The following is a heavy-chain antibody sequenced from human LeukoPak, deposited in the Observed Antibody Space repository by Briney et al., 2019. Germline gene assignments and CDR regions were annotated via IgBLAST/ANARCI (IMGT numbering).Heavy chain of an antibody. Sequence: SETLSLTCTVSGSMYNYYWSWIRQPPGKGLEWIGNIHYSGSTNYNPSLKSRVTMSLDTSKNQVSLKLNSVTAADTAVYYCARHISSGGTYAHFDYWGQGTLVTVSS. D-gene: IGHD1-26*01. CDR3: ARHISSGGTYAHFDY. CDR2: IHYSGST. V-gene: IGHV4-59*08. CDR1: GSMYNYY. J-gene: IGHJ4*02.